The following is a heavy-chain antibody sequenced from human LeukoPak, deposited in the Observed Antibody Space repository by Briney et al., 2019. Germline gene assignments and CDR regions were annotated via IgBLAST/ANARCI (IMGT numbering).Heavy chain of an antibody. J-gene: IGHJ4*02. Sequence: SETLSLTCTVSGYSISSGYYWSWIRQPPGKGLEWIGYIYYSGSTNYKPSLKSRVTISVDTSKNQFSLKLSSVTAADTAVYYCARVFYDSSGYYYEVFDYWGQGTLVTVSS. CDR2: IYYSGST. V-gene: IGHV4-38-2*02. CDR1: GYSISSGYY. CDR3: ARVFYDSSGYYYEVFDY. D-gene: IGHD3-22*01.